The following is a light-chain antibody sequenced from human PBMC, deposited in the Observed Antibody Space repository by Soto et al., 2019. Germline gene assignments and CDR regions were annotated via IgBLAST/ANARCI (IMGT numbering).Light chain of an antibody. CDR1: SSDVGGYNY. CDR3: SSYAGSNNYV. J-gene: IGLJ1*01. V-gene: IGLV2-8*01. CDR2: EVS. Sequence: QSVLTQPPSASGSPGQSVTISCTGTSSDVGGYNYVSWYQQHPGKAPKLMIYEVSKRPSGVPDRISGSKSGNTASLTVSRLQAEDEADYYCSSYAGSNNYVFGTGTKVTVL.